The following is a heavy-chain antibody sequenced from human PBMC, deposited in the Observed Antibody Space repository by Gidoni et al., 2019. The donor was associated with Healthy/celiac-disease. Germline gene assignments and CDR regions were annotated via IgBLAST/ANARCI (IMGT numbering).Heavy chain of an antibody. CDR1: GFTLSSYS. V-gene: IGHV3-21*01. J-gene: IGHJ4*02. D-gene: IGHD3-10*01. CDR2: ISSSSRYI. Sequence: EVQLVESGGGLVKPGGCLRLFCEASGFTLSSYSMNWVRQAPGKGLECVSSISSSSRYIYYADSVKRRFTISSYNAKNSLYLQMNSLRAEYTSVYYCARDRGAPFDYWGQGTLVTVSS. CDR3: ARDRGAPFDY.